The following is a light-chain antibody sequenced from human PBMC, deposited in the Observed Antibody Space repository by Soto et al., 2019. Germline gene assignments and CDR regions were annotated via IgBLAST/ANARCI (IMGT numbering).Light chain of an antibody. CDR2: GAS. V-gene: IGKV3D-15*01. CDR1: QSVSYN. Sequence: ERVVTQSPATLSVSPGERATLSCRASQSVSYNLAWYQQKPGQAPRLLIYGASSRAAGIPDRFSGSGSGTDFTLTISRLETEDFAVYYCQQYNDWPPTFGQGTRLEIK. J-gene: IGKJ5*01. CDR3: QQYNDWPPT.